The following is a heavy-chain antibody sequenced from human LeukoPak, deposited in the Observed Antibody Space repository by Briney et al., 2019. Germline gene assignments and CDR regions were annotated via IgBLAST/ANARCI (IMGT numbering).Heavy chain of an antibody. J-gene: IGHJ4*02. D-gene: IGHD6-13*01. V-gene: IGHV3-21*01. CDR3: ASHLLSSWFIGY. Sequence: KPGGSLRLSCAASGFTFSSYSMNWVRQAPGKGLEWVSSISSSSSYIYYADSVKGRFTISRDNAKNSLYLQMNSLRAEDTAVYYCASHLLSSWFIGYWGQGTLVTVSS. CDR2: ISSSSSYI. CDR1: GFTFSSYS.